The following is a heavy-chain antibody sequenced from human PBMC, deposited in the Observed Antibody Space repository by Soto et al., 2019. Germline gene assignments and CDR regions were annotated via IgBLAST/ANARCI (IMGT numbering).Heavy chain of an antibody. Sequence: SETMSLTCAVDGGYFSGYYWSWIRQPPGKGLEWIGEINHSGSTNYNPSLKSRVTISVDTSKNQFSLKLSSVTAADTAVYYCAKDPDWGQGTLVTVSS. CDR1: GGYFSGYY. J-gene: IGHJ4*02. CDR2: INHSGST. V-gene: IGHV4-34*01. CDR3: AKDPD.